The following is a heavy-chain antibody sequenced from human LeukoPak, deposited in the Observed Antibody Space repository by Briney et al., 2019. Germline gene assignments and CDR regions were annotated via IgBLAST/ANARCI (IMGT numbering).Heavy chain of an antibody. D-gene: IGHD3-22*01. CDR1: GFTFSNAW. V-gene: IGHV3-15*01. CDR3: TTDDYYDSSGPVDY. Sequence: GGSLRLSCAASGFTFSNAWMSWVRQAPGKGLEWVGRIKSKTDGGTTDYAAPVKGRFTISRDDSKNTLYLQMNSLKTEDTAVYYCTTDDYYDSSGPVDYWGQGTLVTVSS. CDR2: IKSKTDGGTT. J-gene: IGHJ4*02.